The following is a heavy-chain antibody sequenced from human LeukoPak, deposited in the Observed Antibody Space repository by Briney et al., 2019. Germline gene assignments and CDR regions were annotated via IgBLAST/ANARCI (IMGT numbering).Heavy chain of an antibody. Sequence: ASVKVSCKASGYTFTSYGISWVRQAPGQWLEWMGWISAYNGNTNYAQKLQGRVTMTTDTSTSTAYMELRSLRSDDTAVYYCARIFLEWLHNDYWGQGTLVTVSS. D-gene: IGHD3-3*01. CDR2: ISAYNGNT. CDR3: ARIFLEWLHNDY. CDR1: GYTFTSYG. J-gene: IGHJ4*02. V-gene: IGHV1-18*01.